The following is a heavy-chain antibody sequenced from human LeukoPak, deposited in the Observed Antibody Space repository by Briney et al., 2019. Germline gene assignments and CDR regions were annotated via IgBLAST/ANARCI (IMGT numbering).Heavy chain of an antibody. CDR1: GFTFSSYG. V-gene: IGHV3-33*01. J-gene: IGHJ3*02. CDR2: IWYDGSNK. D-gene: IGHD4-23*01. CDR3: ARDQKYGGNSPAFDI. Sequence: PGRSLRLSCAASGFTFSSYGMHWVRQAPGKGLEWVAVIWYDGSNKYYPDSVKGRFTISRDNSKNTLSLQMNSLRDEDTAVYYCARDQKYGGNSPAFDIWGQGTMVTVSS.